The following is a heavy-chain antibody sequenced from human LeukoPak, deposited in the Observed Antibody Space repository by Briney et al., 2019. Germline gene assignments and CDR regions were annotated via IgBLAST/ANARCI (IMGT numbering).Heavy chain of an antibody. CDR3: ARVGCSSTSCYTHFDY. Sequence: RASVKVSCKASGYTFTSYGISWVRQAPGQGLEWMGWISAYNGNTNYAQKLQGRVTMTRNTSISTAYMELSSLRSEDTAVYYCARVGCSSTSCYTHFDYWGQGTLVTVSS. J-gene: IGHJ4*02. CDR2: ISAYNGNT. V-gene: IGHV1-18*01. D-gene: IGHD2-2*02. CDR1: GYTFTSYG.